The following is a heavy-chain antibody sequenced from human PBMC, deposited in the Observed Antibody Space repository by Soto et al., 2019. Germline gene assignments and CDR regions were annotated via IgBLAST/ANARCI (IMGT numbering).Heavy chain of an antibody. Sequence: GGSLRLSCXASGFTFSSYGMHWVRQAPGKGLEWVAVISYDGSNKYYADSVKGRFTISRDNSKNTLYLQMNSLRAEDTAVYYCAMKVLLRSAWGQGTLVTVSS. J-gene: IGHJ4*02. V-gene: IGHV3-30*03. CDR2: ISYDGSNK. CDR1: GFTFSSYG. D-gene: IGHD3-10*01. CDR3: AMKVLLRSA.